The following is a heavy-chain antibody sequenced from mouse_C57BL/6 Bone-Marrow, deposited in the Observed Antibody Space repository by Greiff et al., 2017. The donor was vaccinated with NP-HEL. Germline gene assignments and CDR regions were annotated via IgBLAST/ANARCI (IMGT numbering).Heavy chain of an antibody. D-gene: IGHD1-1*01. CDR3: ARWGYYGSSYYFDY. CDR2: ISYSGST. Sequence: EVMLVESGPGMVKPSQSLSLTCTVTGYSITSGYDWHWLRHFPGNKLEWMGYISYSGSTNYNPSLKSRISITHDTSKNHFFLKLNSVTTEDTATYYCARWGYYGSSYYFDYWGQGTTLIVSS. V-gene: IGHV3-1*01. CDR1: GYSITSGYD. J-gene: IGHJ2*01.